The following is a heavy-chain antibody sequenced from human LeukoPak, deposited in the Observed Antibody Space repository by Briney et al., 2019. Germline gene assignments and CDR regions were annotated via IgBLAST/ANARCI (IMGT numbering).Heavy chain of an antibody. V-gene: IGHV3-30*18. CDR1: GFTFSSYG. Sequence: GRSLRLSCAASGFTFSSYGMHWVRQAPGKGLEWVAVISYDGSNKYYADSVKGRFTISRDNSKNTRYLQMNSLRAEDTAVYYCAKDFSPCSGGSCYYYWGQGTLVTVSS. J-gene: IGHJ4*02. CDR2: ISYDGSNK. CDR3: AKDFSPCSGGSCYYY. D-gene: IGHD2-15*01.